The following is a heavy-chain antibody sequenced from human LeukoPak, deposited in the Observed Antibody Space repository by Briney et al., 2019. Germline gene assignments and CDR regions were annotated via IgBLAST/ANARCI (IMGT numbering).Heavy chain of an antibody. D-gene: IGHD1-26*01. CDR2: IYISGSGST. V-gene: IGHV4-4*07. CDR3: ARVAREGYYMDV. Sequence: PSETLSLTCTVSGGSISSYYWSWIRQPAGKGLEWIGRIYISGSGSTNYNPSLKSRVTMSVDTSKNQFSLKLSSVTAADTAVYYCARVAREGYYMDVWGKGTTVTISS. J-gene: IGHJ6*03. CDR1: GGSISSYY.